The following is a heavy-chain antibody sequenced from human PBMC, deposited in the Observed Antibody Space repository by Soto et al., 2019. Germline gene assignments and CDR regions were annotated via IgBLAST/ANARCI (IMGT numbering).Heavy chain of an antibody. CDR3: ARGIRTNSGYDTYYYYYYMDV. CDR2: MNPNSGNT. J-gene: IGHJ6*03. V-gene: IGHV1-8*01. D-gene: IGHD5-12*01. Sequence: QVQLVQSGAEVKKPGASVKVSCKASGYTFTSYDINWVRQATGQGLEWMGWMNPNSGNTGYAQKFQGRVTMTRNTAISTAYMELSSLRSEDTAVYYCARGIRTNSGYDTYYYYYYMDVWGKGTTVTVSS. CDR1: GYTFTSYD.